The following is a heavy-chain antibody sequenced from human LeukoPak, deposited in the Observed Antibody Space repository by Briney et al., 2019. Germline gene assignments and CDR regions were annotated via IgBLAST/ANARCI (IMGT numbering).Heavy chain of an antibody. CDR3: ARILLWFGELSNYYMDV. CDR2: IYYTGNT. V-gene: IGHV4-39*01. Sequence: SETLSLTCSVSGDSITGYYWGWIRQPPGKGLEWIGNIYYTGNTYYNSSLKSRVTISVDTSKNQFSLKLSSVTAADTAVYYCARILLWFGELSNYYMDVWGKGTTVTISS. D-gene: IGHD3-10*01. J-gene: IGHJ6*03. CDR1: GDSITGYY.